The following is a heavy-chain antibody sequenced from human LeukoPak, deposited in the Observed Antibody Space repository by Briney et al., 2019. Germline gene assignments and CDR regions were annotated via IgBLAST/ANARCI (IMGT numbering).Heavy chain of an antibody. CDR1: GGSISSYY. J-gene: IGHJ3*02. Sequence: SETLSLTCTVSGGSISSYYWSWIRQPPGKGLEWIGYIYYSGSTNYNPSLKSRVTISVDTSKNQFSLKLSSVTAADTAVYYCARVDYGGKGDAFDIWGQGTMVTVSS. CDR2: IYYSGST. V-gene: IGHV4-59*12. D-gene: IGHD4-23*01. CDR3: ARVDYGGKGDAFDI.